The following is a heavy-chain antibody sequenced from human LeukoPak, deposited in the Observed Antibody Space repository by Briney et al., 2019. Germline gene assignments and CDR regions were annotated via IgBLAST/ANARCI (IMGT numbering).Heavy chain of an antibody. J-gene: IGHJ4*02. V-gene: IGHV3-23*01. CDR2: IRGTGSST. CDR3: AKVRSGSSNWALRIFDN. Sequence: PGGSLRLSCVASGFTFSDYAMTWVRQAPGEGLEWVSSIRGTGSSTYYTDSVEGRFTITRDNSKNTLYLQMNSLSAEDTAVYYCAKVRSGSSNWALRIFDNWGQGTLVTASP. CDR1: GFTFSDYA. D-gene: IGHD4-11*01.